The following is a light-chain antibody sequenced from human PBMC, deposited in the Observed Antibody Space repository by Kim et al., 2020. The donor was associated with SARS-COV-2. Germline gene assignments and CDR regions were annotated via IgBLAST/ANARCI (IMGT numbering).Light chain of an antibody. CDR3: QLRDNWPPIT. CDR2: DAS. V-gene: IGKV3-11*01. Sequence: EIVLTQSPATLSLSPGERATLSCRASQSVNSYLAWYQQKPGQAPRLLIYDASNRATGIPPRFSGSGSGTDFTLTISSLEPEDFAVYYCQLRDNWPPITFRQGTRLEIK. J-gene: IGKJ5*01. CDR1: QSVNSY.